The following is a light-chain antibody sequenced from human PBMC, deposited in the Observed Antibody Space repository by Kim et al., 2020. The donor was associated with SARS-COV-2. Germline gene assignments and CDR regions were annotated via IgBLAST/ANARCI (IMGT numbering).Light chain of an antibody. CDR1: SSDVGGYNY. V-gene: IGLV2-14*03. CDR2: DVS. J-gene: IGLJ3*02. Sequence: GQSITSSCNGTSSDVGGYNYVSWYEQHPGKAPKRMIYDVSNRSSGVSNRFSGSKSGNTASLTISGLQAEDEADYYCSSYTSSSTRVFGGGAQLTVL. CDR3: SSYTSSSTRV.